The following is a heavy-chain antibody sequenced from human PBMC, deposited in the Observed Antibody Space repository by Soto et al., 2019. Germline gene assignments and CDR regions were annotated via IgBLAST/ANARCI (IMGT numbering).Heavy chain of an antibody. Sequence: QVQLQESGPGLVKPSETLSLTCTVSGGSISSYYWSWIRQPPGKGLEWIGYIYYSGSTNYNPSLKSRVTRSVDTSKNQFSLKLSSVTAADTAVYYCARGGAMVTERHFDYWGQGTLVTVSS. J-gene: IGHJ4*02. CDR2: IYYSGST. V-gene: IGHV4-59*01. CDR1: GGSISSYY. CDR3: ARGGAMVTERHFDY. D-gene: IGHD5-18*01.